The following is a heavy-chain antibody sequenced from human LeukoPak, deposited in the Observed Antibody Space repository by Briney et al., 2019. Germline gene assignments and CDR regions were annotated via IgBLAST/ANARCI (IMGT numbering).Heavy chain of an antibody. CDR2: MYTSGST. D-gene: IGHD2-21*01. V-gene: IGHV4-61*02. CDR1: GGSISSGSYY. J-gene: IGHJ4*02. Sequence: ASETLSLTCTVSGGSISSGSYYWSWIRQPAGKGLEWIGRMYTSGSTNYNPSLKSRVTISVDTSKNQFSLKLNSVTAADTAVYYCARDRTAIGGIDYWGQGTLVTVSS. CDR3: ARDRTAIGGIDY.